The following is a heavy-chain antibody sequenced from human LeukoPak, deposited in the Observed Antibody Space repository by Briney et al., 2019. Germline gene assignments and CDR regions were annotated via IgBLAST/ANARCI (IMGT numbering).Heavy chain of an antibody. CDR1: GFTFSSYG. V-gene: IGHV3-7*01. Sequence: GGSLRLSCAASGFTFSSYGMHWVRQAPGKGLEWVANIKEDGSEKNYVDSVKGRFTISRDNAKNSLYLQMNSLRAEDTAVYYCARVSSTSPQKDYYYGMDVWGQGTTVTVSS. CDR2: IKEDGSEK. J-gene: IGHJ6*02. D-gene: IGHD2-2*01. CDR3: ARVSSTSPQKDYYYGMDV.